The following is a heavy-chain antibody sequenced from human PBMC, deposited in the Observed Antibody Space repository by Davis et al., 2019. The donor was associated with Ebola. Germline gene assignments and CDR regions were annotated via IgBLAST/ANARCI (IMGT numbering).Heavy chain of an antibody. J-gene: IGHJ6*04. CDR3: ARHHNGDYDHRDFYYGMDV. Sequence: GESLKISCAASGFTFSSYAMRWVRQAPEKRLEWVSVLCVNGRCTHHADSVKGRFTIFRDNTKNMMFLLMDSLRVEDTAVYYCARHHNGDYDHRDFYYGMDVWGKGTTVTVSS. CDR2: LCVNGRCT. CDR1: GFTFSSYA. V-gene: IGHV3-23*01. D-gene: IGHD4-17*01.